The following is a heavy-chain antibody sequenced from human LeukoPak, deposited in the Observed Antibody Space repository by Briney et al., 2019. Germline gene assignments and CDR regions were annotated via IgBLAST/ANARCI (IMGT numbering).Heavy chain of an antibody. Sequence: GGSLRLSCAASEFTFSSYWMSWVRQAPGKGLEWVSSISSSTSYIYYADSVKGRFTISRDNAKNSLYLQMNSLRAEDTAIYYCATQTTYYYDSSVPDSWGQGTLVTVSS. V-gene: IGHV3-21*01. CDR2: ISSSTSYI. CDR1: EFTFSSYW. CDR3: ATQTTYYYDSSVPDS. D-gene: IGHD3-22*01. J-gene: IGHJ4*02.